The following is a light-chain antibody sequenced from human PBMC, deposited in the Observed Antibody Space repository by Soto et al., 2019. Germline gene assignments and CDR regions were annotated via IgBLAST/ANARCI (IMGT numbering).Light chain of an antibody. Sequence: EIVLTQSPGILSLSPGDRATLSCRASQSVSSNYLAWYQQNPGQAPRLLIYATSTRASGIPDRFSGSGSGTDFTLTITRLEPEDFAVYFCQQYGVSPATFGGGTKVDIK. CDR1: QSVSSNY. J-gene: IGKJ4*01. CDR3: QQYGVSPAT. CDR2: ATS. V-gene: IGKV3-20*01.